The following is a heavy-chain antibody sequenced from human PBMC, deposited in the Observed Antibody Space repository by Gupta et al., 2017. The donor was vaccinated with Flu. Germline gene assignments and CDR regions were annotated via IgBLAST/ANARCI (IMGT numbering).Heavy chain of an antibody. J-gene: IGHJ4*02. CDR2: ISWNSGSI. CDR1: GFTFDDYA. V-gene: IGHV3-9*01. Sequence: VRSFGLARAVSGFTFDDYAMHWVRQAPGKGLEWVSGISWNSGSIGYADSVKGRFTISRDNAKNSLYLQMNSLRAEDTALYYCAKGTGIAIDYWGQGTLVTVSS. D-gene: IGHD6-13*01. CDR3: AKGTGIAIDY.